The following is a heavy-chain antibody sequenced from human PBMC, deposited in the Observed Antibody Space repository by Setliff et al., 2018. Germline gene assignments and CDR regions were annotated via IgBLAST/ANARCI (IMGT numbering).Heavy chain of an antibody. CDR3: ARDGHNVYYFDY. V-gene: IGHV3-74*01. Sequence: GGSLRLSCAASGFSFSNYWMHWVRQAPGKGLVWVSRINSDGSSTNYADSVKGQFTVSRDNAKNTLYLQMNSLRAEDTAVYYCARDGHNVYYFDYWGHGILVTVSS. J-gene: IGHJ4*01. CDR2: INSDGSST. CDR1: GFSFSNYW. D-gene: IGHD1-1*01.